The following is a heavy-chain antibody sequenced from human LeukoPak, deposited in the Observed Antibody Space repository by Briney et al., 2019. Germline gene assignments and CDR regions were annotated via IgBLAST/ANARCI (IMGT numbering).Heavy chain of an antibody. Sequence: GGSLRLSCAASGFTFSSYWMSWVRQAPGKGLEWVANIKQDGSEKYYVDSVKGRFTISRDNAKNSLYLQMNSLRAEDTAVYYCAREFGYCSSTSCLPDYWGQGTLVTVSS. CDR2: IKQDGSEK. J-gene: IGHJ4*02. CDR3: AREFGYCSSTSCLPDY. D-gene: IGHD2-2*03. CDR1: GFTFSSYW. V-gene: IGHV3-7*01.